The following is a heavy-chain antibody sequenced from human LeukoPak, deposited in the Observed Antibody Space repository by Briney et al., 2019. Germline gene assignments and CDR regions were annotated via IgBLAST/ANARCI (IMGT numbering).Heavy chain of an antibody. CDR1: GYTFTSYY. Sequence: ASVKVSCKASGYTFTSYYMHWVRQAPGQGLEWMGIINPSGGSTSYAQKFQGRVTMTRDTSTSTVYMELSSLRSEDTAVYYCASDCSGRDSSGYQDGFDYWGQGTLVTVSS. D-gene: IGHD3-22*01. J-gene: IGHJ4*02. CDR2: INPSGGST. CDR3: ASDCSGRDSSGYQDGFDY. V-gene: IGHV1-46*01.